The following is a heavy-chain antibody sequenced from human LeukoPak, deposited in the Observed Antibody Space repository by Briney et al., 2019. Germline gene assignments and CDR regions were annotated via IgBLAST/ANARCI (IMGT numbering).Heavy chain of an antibody. CDR3: VRSGRGTYY. CDR2: ISGSNGNT. D-gene: IGHD1-26*01. Sequence: ASVKVSCKAFGYTFTRYGVSWVRQAPGQGLEWIGWISGSNGNTNYAQNFQGRVTMTTDSSTSTAYMKLRSLRSDDTAVYYCVRSGRGTYYWGQGTLVTVSS. V-gene: IGHV1-18*01. CDR1: GYTFTRYG. J-gene: IGHJ4*02.